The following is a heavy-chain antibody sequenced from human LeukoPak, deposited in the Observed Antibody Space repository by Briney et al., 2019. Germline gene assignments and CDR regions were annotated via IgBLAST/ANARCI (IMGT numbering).Heavy chain of an antibody. J-gene: IGHJ4*02. CDR2: IQSDGRNK. V-gene: IGHV3-30*02. Sequence: GGSLRLSCAASGFSFSTYGMHWVRQAPGKGLEWLAFIQSDGRNKYYADSVKGRFTISRDNSKNTLFLQMNSLRAEDTAVYYCARDKSMVRELDYWGQGNLVTVSS. CDR3: ARDKSMVRELDY. CDR1: GFSFSTYG. D-gene: IGHD3-10*01.